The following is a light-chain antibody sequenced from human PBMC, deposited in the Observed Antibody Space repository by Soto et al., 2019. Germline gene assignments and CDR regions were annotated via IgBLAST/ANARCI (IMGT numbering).Light chain of an antibody. Sequence: EIVMMQSAPTLSVSPGESVTLSWRARQSVGSNLAWYQQTPGQAPRVVIYDASTRATVIPARFSGSGSGTEFTLTISSLQSEDFAVYYCQQYDTWPLTFGGGTKVDIK. CDR2: DAS. CDR3: QQYDTWPLT. V-gene: IGKV3-15*01. CDR1: QSVGSN. J-gene: IGKJ4*01.